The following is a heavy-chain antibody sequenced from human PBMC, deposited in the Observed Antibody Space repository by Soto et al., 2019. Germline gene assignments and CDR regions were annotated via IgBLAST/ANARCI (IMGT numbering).Heavy chain of an antibody. CDR3: ARGIAPYYFYY. D-gene: IGHD6-13*01. CDR2: INAGNGNT. CDR1: GYTFTSYA. Sequence: ASVKVSCKASGYTFTSYAMHWLRQAPGQRLEWMGWINAGNGNTKYSQKFQGRVTITRDTSASTAYMELSSLRSEDTAVYYCARGIAPYYFYYWGQGTLVTVSS. V-gene: IGHV1-3*01. J-gene: IGHJ4*02.